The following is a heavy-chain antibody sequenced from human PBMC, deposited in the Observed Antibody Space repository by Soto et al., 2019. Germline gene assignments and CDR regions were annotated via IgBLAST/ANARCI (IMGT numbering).Heavy chain of an antibody. CDR3: ARVRITIFGVVIYAFDI. Sequence: ASVKVSCKASGYTFTSYDINWVRKATGQGLEWMGWMNPNSGNTGYAQKFQGRVTMTRNTSISTAYMELSSLRSEDTAVYYCARVRITIFGVVIYAFDIWGQGTMVTVSS. V-gene: IGHV1-8*01. J-gene: IGHJ3*02. CDR2: MNPNSGNT. D-gene: IGHD3-3*01. CDR1: GYTFTSYD.